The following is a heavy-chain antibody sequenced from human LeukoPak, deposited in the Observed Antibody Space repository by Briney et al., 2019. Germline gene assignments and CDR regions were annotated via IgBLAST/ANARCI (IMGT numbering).Heavy chain of an antibody. V-gene: IGHV1-3*01. CDR3: ARVRCSSTSCYTGYYYYGMDV. CDR2: INAGNGNT. CDR1: GYTFTSYA. J-gene: IGHJ6*02. Sequence: ASVKVSCKASGYTFTSYAMHWVRQAPGQRLEWMGWINAGNGNTKYSQKFQGRVTITRDTSASTAYMELSGLRSEDTAVYYCARVRCSSTSCYTGYYYYGMDVWGQGTTVTVSS. D-gene: IGHD2-2*02.